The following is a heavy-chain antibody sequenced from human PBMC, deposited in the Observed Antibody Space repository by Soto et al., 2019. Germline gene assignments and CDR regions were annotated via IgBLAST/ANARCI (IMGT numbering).Heavy chain of an antibody. J-gene: IGHJ4*02. CDR2: LGGTGGRA. CDR3: AKADRPYYEILTGPDY. D-gene: IGHD3-9*01. Sequence: RSLRISCAASGFPFSSYAMCWVRQAPGKGLEWVSALGGTGGRAYYADSVKGRFTVSRDNSRNTLFLQMNSLRVEDTAIYYCAKADRPYYEILTGPDYWGQGTLVTVSS. CDR1: GFPFSSYA. V-gene: IGHV3-23*01.